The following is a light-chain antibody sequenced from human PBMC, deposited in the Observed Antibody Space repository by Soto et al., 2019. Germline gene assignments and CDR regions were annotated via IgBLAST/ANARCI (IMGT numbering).Light chain of an antibody. CDR2: GAS. V-gene: IGKV3-20*01. Sequence: EIVLAQSPGTLSLSPGERATLSCRASQSVSSSYLAWYQQKPGQAPRLLIYGASNRATGIPDRFSGSGSGTDFTLTISRLEPEDFAVYHCQQYGSLSWTFGQGTKVDIK. CDR1: QSVSSSY. J-gene: IGKJ1*01. CDR3: QQYGSLSWT.